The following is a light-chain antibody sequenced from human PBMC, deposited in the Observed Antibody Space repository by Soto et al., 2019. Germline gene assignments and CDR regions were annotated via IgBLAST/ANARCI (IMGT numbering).Light chain of an antibody. J-gene: IGLJ2*01. CDR2: LNCDGSH. Sequence: QPVLTQSPSASASLGASVKLTCTLSSGHSSYAIAWHQQQPEKGPRYLMKLNCDGSHGRGDGIPDRFSGSSSGAERYLTISSLQSEDEADYYCQTWGTGIQVFGGGTKLTVL. V-gene: IGLV4-69*01. CDR1: SGHSSYA. CDR3: QTWGTGIQV.